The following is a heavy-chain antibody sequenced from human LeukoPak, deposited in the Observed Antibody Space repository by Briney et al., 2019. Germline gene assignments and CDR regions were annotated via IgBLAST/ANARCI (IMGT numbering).Heavy chain of an antibody. CDR1: GVSVSSNSAA. CDR2: TYYRSKLYN. Sequence: SQPLSLTCAISGVSVSSNSAAWNGISQSPSRGLEWLGRTYYRSKLYNDYAVSVKSRITINPDTSKNQFSLQLNSVTPEDTAVYYCARDPADSSGYYYSFDYWGQGTLVTVSS. D-gene: IGHD3-22*01. J-gene: IGHJ4*02. V-gene: IGHV6-1*01. CDR3: ARDPADSSGYYYSFDY.